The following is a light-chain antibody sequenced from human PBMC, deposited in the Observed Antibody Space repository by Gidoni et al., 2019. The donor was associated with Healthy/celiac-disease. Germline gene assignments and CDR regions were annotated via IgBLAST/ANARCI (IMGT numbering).Light chain of an antibody. Sequence: DIQRTQSPSSLSASVGDRVTITCRASQSMSSYLNWYQQKPGKAPTLLIYAASSLQSGVPSRFSGSGSGTAFTLTISSLQPADFAAYYCRQSYSTPRSFGQGTKLEIK. CDR3: RQSYSTPRS. CDR1: QSMSSY. V-gene: IGKV1-39*01. J-gene: IGKJ2*04. CDR2: AAS.